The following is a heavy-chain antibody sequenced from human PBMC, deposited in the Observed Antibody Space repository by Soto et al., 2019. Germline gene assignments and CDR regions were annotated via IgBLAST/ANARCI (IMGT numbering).Heavy chain of an antibody. CDR1: GGSISSYY. V-gene: IGHV4-59*08. Sequence: SETLSLTCTVSGGSISSYYWSWIRQPPGKGLEWIGYIFYGGSTNSNPSLKSRVTISIDTSKNQFSLKLNSVTAADTAVYYCARHSYCSKGVCYMLRIGWFDPWGQGTLVTVSS. D-gene: IGHD2-8*01. J-gene: IGHJ5*02. CDR3: ARHSYCSKGVCYMLRIGWFDP. CDR2: IFYGGST.